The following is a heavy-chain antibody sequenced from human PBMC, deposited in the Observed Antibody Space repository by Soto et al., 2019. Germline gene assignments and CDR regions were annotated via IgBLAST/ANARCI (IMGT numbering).Heavy chain of an antibody. Sequence: QVQLVQSGAEVKKPGSSVKVSCKASGGTFSSYAISWVRQAPGQGLEWMGGIIPIFGTANYAQKFQGRVTITADESKRTAYMEVSRLGSEDTAVYYCASPIRRRWSDAFDIWGQGTMVTVSS. V-gene: IGHV1-69*01. D-gene: IGHD2-15*01. CDR1: GGTFSSYA. J-gene: IGHJ3*02. CDR3: ASPIRRRWSDAFDI. CDR2: IIPIFGTA.